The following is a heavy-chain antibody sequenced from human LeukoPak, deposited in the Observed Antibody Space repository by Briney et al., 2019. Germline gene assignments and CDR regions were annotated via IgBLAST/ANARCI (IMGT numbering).Heavy chain of an antibody. J-gene: IGHJ6*02. CDR2: MWYDGSNE. Sequence: GGSLRLSCAASGLTFSNYGMHWVRQAPGKGLEWVAVMWYDGSNEYYADPVKGRFTISRDNSKNTLYLQMNSLRAEDTAVYYCARKSSSWIGMDVWGQGTTVTVPS. D-gene: IGHD6-13*01. CDR1: GLTFSNYG. CDR3: ARKSSSWIGMDV. V-gene: IGHV3-33*01.